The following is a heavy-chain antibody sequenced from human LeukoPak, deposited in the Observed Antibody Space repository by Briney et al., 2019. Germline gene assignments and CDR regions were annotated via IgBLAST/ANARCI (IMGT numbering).Heavy chain of an antibody. J-gene: IGHJ3*02. CDR2: INAGNGNT. CDR3: ARVRWLQLEDAFDI. D-gene: IGHD5-24*01. CDR1: GYTSTNYA. Sequence: ASVKVSCKASGYTSTNYAIHWVRQAPGQRLEWMGWINAGNGNTKYSQRFQGRVTITRDTSASIVYMDLSSLGSEDTAVYYCARVRWLQLEDAFDIWGQGTMVTVSS. V-gene: IGHV1-3*01.